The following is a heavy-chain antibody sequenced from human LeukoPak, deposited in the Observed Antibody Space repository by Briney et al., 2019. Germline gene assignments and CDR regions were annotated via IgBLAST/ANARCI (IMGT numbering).Heavy chain of an antibody. CDR2: IIPTFGTA. D-gene: IGHD5-24*01. Sequence: GASVKVSCKASGGTFSSYAISWVRQAPGQGLEWMGRIIPTFGTANYAQKFQGRVTITTDESTSTAYMELSSQRSEDTAVYYCARDSIRDGTNSGFDYWGQGTLVTVSS. CDR1: GGTFSSYA. CDR3: ARDSIRDGTNSGFDY. J-gene: IGHJ4*02. V-gene: IGHV1-69*05.